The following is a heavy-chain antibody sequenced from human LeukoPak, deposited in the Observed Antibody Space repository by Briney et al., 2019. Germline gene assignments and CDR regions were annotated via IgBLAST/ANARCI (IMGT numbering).Heavy chain of an antibody. Sequence: GGSLRLSCAASGFTFSDYYMSWIRQAPGKGREWVSYISSSGSTIYYADSVRGRFTISRDNSENSLSLQMNRLRAEDTAVYHCARLSGTSGTSSRVLHYWGQGTLVTVSS. CDR2: ISSSGSTI. CDR3: ARLSGTSGTSSRVLHY. CDR1: GFTFSDYY. D-gene: IGHD1-1*01. V-gene: IGHV3-11*01. J-gene: IGHJ4*02.